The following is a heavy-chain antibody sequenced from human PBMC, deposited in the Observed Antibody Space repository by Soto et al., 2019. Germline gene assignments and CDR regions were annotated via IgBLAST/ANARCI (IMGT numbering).Heavy chain of an antibody. D-gene: IGHD6-25*01. CDR1: GFTFSSYG. CDR2: ISYDGSNK. V-gene: IGHV3-30*18. Sequence: QVQLVESGGGVVQPGRSLRLSCAASGFTFSSYGMHWVRQAPGKGLEWVAVISYDGSNKYYADSVKGRFTISRDNSKNTLYLQMNSLRAEDTAVYYCAKESGTHFDYWGQGTLVTVSS. CDR3: AKESGTHFDY. J-gene: IGHJ4*02.